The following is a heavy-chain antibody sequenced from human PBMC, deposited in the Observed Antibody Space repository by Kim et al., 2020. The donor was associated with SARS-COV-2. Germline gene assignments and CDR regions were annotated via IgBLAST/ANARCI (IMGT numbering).Heavy chain of an antibody. CDR2: IYYSGST. CDR3: AREGIAVPHRGFDP. V-gene: IGHV4-59*01. D-gene: IGHD6-19*01. Sequence: SETLSLTCTVSGGSISSYYWSWIRQPPGKGLEWIGYIYYSGSTNYNPSLKSRVTISVDTSKNQFSLKLSSVTAADTAVYYCAREGIAVPHRGFDPWGQGTLVTVSS. J-gene: IGHJ5*02. CDR1: GGSISSYY.